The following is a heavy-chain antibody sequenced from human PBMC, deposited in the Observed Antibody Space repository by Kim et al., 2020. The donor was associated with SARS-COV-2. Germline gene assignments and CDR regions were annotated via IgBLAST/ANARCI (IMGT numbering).Heavy chain of an antibody. V-gene: IGHV4-61*01. CDR1: GGSVSSGSYY. CDR3: ARDRVDILTGYYNARGFDY. J-gene: IGHJ4*02. D-gene: IGHD3-9*01. Sequence: SETLSLTCTVSGGSVSSGSYYWSWIRQPPGKGLEWIGYIYYSGSTNYNPSLKSRVTISVDTSKNQFSLKLSSVTAADTAVYYCARDRVDILTGYYNARGFDYWGQGTLVTVSS. CDR2: IYYSGST.